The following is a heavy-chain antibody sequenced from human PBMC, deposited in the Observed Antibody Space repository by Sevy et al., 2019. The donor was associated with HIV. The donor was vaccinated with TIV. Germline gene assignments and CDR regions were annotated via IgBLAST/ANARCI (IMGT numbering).Heavy chain of an antibody. CDR1: GFTFSSYA. J-gene: IGHJ3*01. CDR3: ARGPIQLGAFDL. CDR2: ISGSVGST. V-gene: IGHV3-23*01. D-gene: IGHD2-2*01. Sequence: GVSLRLSCAASGFTFSSYAMSRVRQAPGKGLDWVSPISGSVGSTYYADSVKGRFTISRDNSKNTLYLQMNSLSAEDTAVYYCARGPIQLGAFDLWGQGTLVTVPS.